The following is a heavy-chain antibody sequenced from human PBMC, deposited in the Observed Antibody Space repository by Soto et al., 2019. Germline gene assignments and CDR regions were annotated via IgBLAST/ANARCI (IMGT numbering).Heavy chain of an antibody. CDR3: AHRRVGRELDY. CDR2: IYWDDDK. D-gene: IGHD3-3*01. V-gene: IGHV2-5*02. Sequence: QITLKESGPTLVKPTQTLTLTCTFSGFSLSTTGVGVGWIRQPPGKALEWLALIYWDDDKRYSPSLKSRLTITKVTSKNQVVLTMTSMDPVDTCTYFCAHRRVGRELDYWGQGTLVTVSS. J-gene: IGHJ4*02. CDR1: GFSLSTTGVG.